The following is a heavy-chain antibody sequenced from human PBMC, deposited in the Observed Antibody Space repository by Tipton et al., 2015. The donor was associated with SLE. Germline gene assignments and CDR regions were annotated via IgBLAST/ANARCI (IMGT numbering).Heavy chain of an antibody. CDR2: LFYSGNS. D-gene: IGHD1-7*01. CDR1: GGSISSKY. V-gene: IGHV4-59*01. Sequence: TLSLTCTVSGGSISSKYWSWIRQPPGKGLEWIGYLFYSGNSNYNPSLKGRVTISADTSKNHFSLKLTSVTAADTAVYYCARGSPTGTTRLDYWGRGTLVTVSS. CDR3: ARGSPTGTTRLDY. J-gene: IGHJ4*02.